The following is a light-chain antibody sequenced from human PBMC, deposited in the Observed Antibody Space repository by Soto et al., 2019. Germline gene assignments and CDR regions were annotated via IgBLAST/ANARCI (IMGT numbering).Light chain of an antibody. Sequence: EIVLTQSPGTLSLSPGERATLSCRASQSISSNYLAWYQQKPGQAPRLLIYGASTRATGIPDRFSGSGSGTDFTLTISRLEPEDFAVYHCQQYDDSMTFGQGTKVEDK. CDR3: QQYDDSMT. J-gene: IGKJ1*01. V-gene: IGKV3-20*01. CDR2: GAS. CDR1: QSISSNY.